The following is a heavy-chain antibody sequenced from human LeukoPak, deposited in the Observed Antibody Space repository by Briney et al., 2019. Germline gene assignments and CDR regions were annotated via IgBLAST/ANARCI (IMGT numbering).Heavy chain of an antibody. CDR2: IYISSNT. CDR3: ANSGVNKVYNSGYSSPDYYYYYMDV. V-gene: IGHV3-66*02. CDR1: GFNVSSNH. J-gene: IGHJ6*03. Sequence: GGSLRLSCAASGFNVSSNHMSWVRQAPGKGLEWVSLIYISSNTYYADSVKGLFTISRDNSKNMLYLQMNSLRAEDTAVYYCANSGVNKVYNSGYSSPDYYYYYMDVWGKGTTVTISS. D-gene: IGHD3-22*01.